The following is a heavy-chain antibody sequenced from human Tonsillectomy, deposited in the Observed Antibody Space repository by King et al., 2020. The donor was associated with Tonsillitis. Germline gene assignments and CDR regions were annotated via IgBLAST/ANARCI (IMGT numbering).Heavy chain of an antibody. CDR3: AKAMYSSGWYEPFDY. V-gene: IGHV3-23*04. Sequence: QLVQSGGGLVQPGGSLRLSCAASGFTFSSYAMSWVRQAPGKGLEWVSAISGSGGGTYYAYSVKGRVTISRDNSKNTRYLQMNSPRAEDTAVYYCAKAMYSSGWYEPFDYWGQGTLVTVSS. CDR1: GFTFSSYA. J-gene: IGHJ4*02. D-gene: IGHD6-19*01. CDR2: ISGSGGGT.